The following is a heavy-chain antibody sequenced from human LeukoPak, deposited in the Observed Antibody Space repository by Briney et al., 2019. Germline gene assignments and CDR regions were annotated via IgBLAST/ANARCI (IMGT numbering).Heavy chain of an antibody. CDR3: AKLPTGDEAFDI. CDR1: LVTPSAYV. Sequence: SLPLSRTASLVTPSAYVMSGVGQAPAQGRDWVAGITGSGGNTFYDPSLKSRFTISRDNSKNPLYLQLNSLRAEDTAVYYCAKLPTGDEAFDIWGQG. D-gene: IGHD7-27*01. V-gene: IGHV3-23*01. CDR2: ITGSGGNT. J-gene: IGHJ3*02.